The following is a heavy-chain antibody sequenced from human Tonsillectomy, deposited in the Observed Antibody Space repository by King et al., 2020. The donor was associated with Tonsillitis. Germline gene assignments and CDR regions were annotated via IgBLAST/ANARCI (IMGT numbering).Heavy chain of an antibody. V-gene: IGHV4-31*03. D-gene: IGHD3-9*01. CDR2: IYYSGST. CDR1: GGSISSGGYY. J-gene: IGHJ5*02. CDR3: ARERPRWLPFDP. Sequence: QLQESGPGLVKPSQTLSLTCTVSGGSISSGGYYWSWIRQHPGKGLQWIGSIYYSGSTYYNPSLKSRVTISVDTSKNQFSLKLSSVTAADTAMYYCARERPRWLPFDPWGQGTLVTVSS.